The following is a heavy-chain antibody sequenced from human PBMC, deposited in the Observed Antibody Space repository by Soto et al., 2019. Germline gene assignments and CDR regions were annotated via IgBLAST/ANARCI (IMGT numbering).Heavy chain of an antibody. CDR1: GFTFGKYA. V-gene: IGHV3-23*01. J-gene: IGHJ4*02. CDR2: ISGSGGDT. Sequence: PGGSLRISCAASGFTFGKYAMSWVRQAPGKGLEWVSSISGSGGDTFYAGSVKGRFTISRDISKNTLSLQMDSLRAEDTAVYYCAKDRGYTGYDFGYCFDHWGRGSLVTVSS. CDR3: AKDRGYTGYDFGYCFDH. D-gene: IGHD5-12*01.